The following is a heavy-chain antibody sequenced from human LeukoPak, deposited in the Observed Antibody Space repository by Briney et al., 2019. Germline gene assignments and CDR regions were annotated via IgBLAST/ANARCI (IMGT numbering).Heavy chain of an antibody. D-gene: IGHD6-19*01. Sequence: GGALRLSRVASVFSLSKNLLLWVRQAPWPELKRVSRINNAGTVTTYADSVKGRFTVSRDNADNTMFLQMNSVRDEDTAVYYCATKQWLAPPPDSWGQGTPVTVSS. CDR3: ATKQWLAPPPDS. V-gene: IGHV3-74*01. CDR2: INNAGTVT. J-gene: IGHJ4*02. CDR1: VFSLSKNL.